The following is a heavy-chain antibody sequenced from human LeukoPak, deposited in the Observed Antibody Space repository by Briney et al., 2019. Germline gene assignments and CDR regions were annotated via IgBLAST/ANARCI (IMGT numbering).Heavy chain of an antibody. CDR3: ASDSRSHFDN. Sequence: GGSLRLSCAASGFTFSSYAMNWVRQAPGKGLEWVSYIKSSGTTIYYAESVRGRFTISRDNAKNSLYLQMNSLRAEDTAVYYCASDSRSHFDNWGQGTLVTVSS. J-gene: IGHJ4*02. V-gene: IGHV3-48*03. CDR1: GFTFSSYA. CDR2: IKSSGTTI.